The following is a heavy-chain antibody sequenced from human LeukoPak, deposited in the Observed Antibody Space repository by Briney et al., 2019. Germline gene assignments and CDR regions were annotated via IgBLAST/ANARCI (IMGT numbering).Heavy chain of an antibody. CDR1: GYTFNGFY. J-gene: IGHJ4*02. D-gene: IGHD3-22*01. CDR3: ARSYSYDSSGYYGAK. CDR2: INPNSGGT. Sequence: ASVKVSCKASGYTFNGFYLHWVRQAPGQGPEWMGWINPNSGGTNYAQKFQGRVTMTRDTSISTAYMEVSSLRSDDTAVYYCARSYSYDSSGYYGAKWGQGTLVTVSS. V-gene: IGHV1-2*02.